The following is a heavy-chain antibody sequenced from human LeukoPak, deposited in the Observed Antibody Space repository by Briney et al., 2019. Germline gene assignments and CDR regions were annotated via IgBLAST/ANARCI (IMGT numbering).Heavy chain of an antibody. CDR2: ISHDGSNK. J-gene: IGHJ4*02. Sequence: GGSLRLSCAASGFTFSSYGMHWVRQAPGKGLEWVAIISHDGSNKYYADSVKGRFTISRDNSKNSLYLQMNSPRAEDTAVYYCAKDGLSGSAQRYFFDYWGQGSLVIVSS. D-gene: IGHD3-22*01. CDR1: GFTFSSYG. CDR3: AKDGLSGSAQRYFFDY. V-gene: IGHV3-30*18.